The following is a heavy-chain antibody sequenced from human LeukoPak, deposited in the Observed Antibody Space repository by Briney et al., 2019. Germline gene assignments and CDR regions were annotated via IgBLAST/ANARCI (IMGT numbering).Heavy chain of an antibody. CDR3: ASRGIAAKGMDY. D-gene: IGHD6-13*01. J-gene: IGHJ4*02. CDR1: GGSISNYH. Sequence: PSETLSLTCTVSGGSISNYHWGWIRQPPGKGLEWIGSIYYSGSTYYNPSLKSRVTISVDTSKNQFSLKLSSVTAADTAVYYCASRGIAAKGMDYWGQGTLVTVSS. V-gene: IGHV4-39*01. CDR2: IYYSGST.